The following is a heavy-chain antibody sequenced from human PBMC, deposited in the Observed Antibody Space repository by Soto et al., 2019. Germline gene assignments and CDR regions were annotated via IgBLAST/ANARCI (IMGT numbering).Heavy chain of an antibody. CDR1: GVSFSGYY. J-gene: IGHJ5*02. CDR3: AREGPLGYCSGGSCYGDWFDP. CDR2: INHSGST. Sequence: SETLSLTCAVYGVSFSGYYWSWIRQPPGKGLEWIGEINHSGSTNYNPSLKSRVTISVDTSKNQFSLKLSSVTAADTAVYYCAREGPLGYCSGGSCYGDWFDPWGQGTLVTVSS. D-gene: IGHD2-15*01. V-gene: IGHV4-34*01.